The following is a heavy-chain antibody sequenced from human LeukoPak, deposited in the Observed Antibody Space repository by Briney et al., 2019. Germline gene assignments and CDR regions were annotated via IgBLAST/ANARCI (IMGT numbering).Heavy chain of an antibody. CDR3: ARASIRIAAATRFDP. D-gene: IGHD6-13*01. V-gene: IGHV3-23*01. Sequence: GGSLRLSCAASGFTFSSYGISWVRQAPGKGLEWVSAISGSGGGTYYADSVKGRFTNSRDNAKNMLYLQMNSLRAEDTAVYYCARASIRIAAATRFDPWGQGTLVTVSS. CDR1: GFTFSSYG. J-gene: IGHJ5*02. CDR2: ISGSGGGT.